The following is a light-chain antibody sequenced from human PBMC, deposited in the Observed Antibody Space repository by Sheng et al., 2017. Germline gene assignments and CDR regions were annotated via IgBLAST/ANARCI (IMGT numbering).Light chain of an antibody. CDR2: QDN. Sequence: SYDLTQPPSVSVSPGQTANITCSGDKLGEKEAYWYQQKAGQSPVLVISQDNRRPSGIPDRISASKSGNTTTLTIRETQSMDEADYYCQAWDNEWVFGGRDQGDR. V-gene: IGLV3-1*01. CDR1: KLGEKE. CDR3: QAWDNEWV. J-gene: IGLJ3*02.